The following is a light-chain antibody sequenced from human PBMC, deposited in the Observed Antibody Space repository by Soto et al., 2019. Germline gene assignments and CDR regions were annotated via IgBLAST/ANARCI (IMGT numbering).Light chain of an antibody. V-gene: IGKV1-27*01. CDR3: QKYNAAPWT. Sequence: DIQMTQSPSSLSASVGDRVTITRRASQGIGTLLAWYQQRPGKVPKLLVYAASTLRSGVPSRFSGSGSGTDFTLTISSLQPEDVATYYCQKYNAAPWTFAQGTKVEVK. J-gene: IGKJ1*01. CDR1: QGIGTL. CDR2: AAS.